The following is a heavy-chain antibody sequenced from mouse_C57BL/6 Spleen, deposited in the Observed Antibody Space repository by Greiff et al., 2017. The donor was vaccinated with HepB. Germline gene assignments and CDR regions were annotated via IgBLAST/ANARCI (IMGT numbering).Heavy chain of an antibody. D-gene: IGHD2-4*01. V-gene: IGHV1-72*01. J-gene: IGHJ3*01. CDR3: ARSVYDYDAGAWFAY. CDR2: IDTNSGGT. CDR1: GYTFTGYW. Sequence: QVKLQQPGAELVKPGASVKLSCKASGYTFTGYWMPWVQQRPGRGLEWIGRIDTNSGGTKYNEKFKGKATLTVDNTTSTAYVQLSSLTAEDAAVYSCARSVYDYDAGAWFAYWGQGTLVTVSA.